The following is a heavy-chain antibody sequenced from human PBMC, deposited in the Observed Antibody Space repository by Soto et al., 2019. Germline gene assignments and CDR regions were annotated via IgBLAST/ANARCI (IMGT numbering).Heavy chain of an antibody. V-gene: IGHV1-18*01. Sequence: GASVKVSCKASGYIFSNFGLSWVRQAPGQGLEWMGWISGYNGNTNSAEKFQGRVTITTDTSTSTAYMEVRSLTSDDTAVYYCARDKGYGFGWSSSSGMDVWGQGTTVTVSS. CDR3: ARDKGYGFGWSSSSGMDV. CDR2: ISGYNGNT. CDR1: GYIFSNFG. D-gene: IGHD5-18*01. J-gene: IGHJ6*02.